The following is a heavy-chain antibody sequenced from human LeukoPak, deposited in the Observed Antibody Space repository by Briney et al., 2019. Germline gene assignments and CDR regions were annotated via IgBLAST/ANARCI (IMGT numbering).Heavy chain of an antibody. J-gene: IGHJ6*03. D-gene: IGHD3-10*01. CDR1: GFTFSSYG. CDR3: ASRIFGELLVYYYYMDV. CDR2: IRYDGSNK. V-gene: IGHV3-30*02. Sequence: PGGSLRLSCAASGFTFSSYGMHWVRQAPGKGLEWVAFIRYDGSNKYYADSVKGRFTISRDNSKNTLYLQMNSLRAEDTAVYYCASRIFGELLVYYYYMDVWGKGTTVTISS.